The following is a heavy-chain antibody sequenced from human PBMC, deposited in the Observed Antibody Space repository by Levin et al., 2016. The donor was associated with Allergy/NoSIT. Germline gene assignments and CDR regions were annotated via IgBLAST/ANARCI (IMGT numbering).Heavy chain of an antibody. CDR2: ISGSGGST. CDR3: AKAAVAGPYYFDY. J-gene: IGHJ4*02. D-gene: IGHD6-19*01. V-gene: IGHV3-23*01. Sequence: VRQAPGKGLEWVSAISGSGGSTYYADSVKGRFTISRDNSKNTLYLQMNSLRAEDTAVYYCAKAAVAGPYYFDYWGQGTLVTVPQ.